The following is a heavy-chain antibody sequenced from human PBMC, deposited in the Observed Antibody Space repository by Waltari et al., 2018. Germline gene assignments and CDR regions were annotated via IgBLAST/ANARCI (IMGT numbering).Heavy chain of an antibody. CDR3: ARLPRGSVIIGAFDI. Sequence: VQLQESGPGLVKPSETLSLSCDVSGDSITSHFWTWIRQAPGNGLEWIGYMYFSGANNYNPSPKSRVTISRDTSKNHFSLNLRSVTAADTAIYYCARLPRGSVIIGAFDIWGQGTQVTVSS. D-gene: IGHD3-22*01. CDR1: GDSITSHF. V-gene: IGHV4-59*11. CDR2: MYFSGAN. J-gene: IGHJ3*02.